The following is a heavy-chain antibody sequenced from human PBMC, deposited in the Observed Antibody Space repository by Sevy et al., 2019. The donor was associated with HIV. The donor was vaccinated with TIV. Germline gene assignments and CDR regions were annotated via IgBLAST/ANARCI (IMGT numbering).Heavy chain of an antibody. CDR3: ARTTVTTLSAARNNWFDP. CDR2: IYYTRTT. D-gene: IGHD4-4*01. Sequence: SETLSLTCTVSGDSINNGDYYWSWIPPRPGKGLVWIGKIYYTRTTYSNPSHQRRLRIAVERSENTLTLTLRSVTAAHTAVYYCARTTVTTLSAARNNWFDPWGQGTLVTVSS. J-gene: IGHJ5*02. CDR1: GDSINNGDYY. V-gene: IGHV4-31*03.